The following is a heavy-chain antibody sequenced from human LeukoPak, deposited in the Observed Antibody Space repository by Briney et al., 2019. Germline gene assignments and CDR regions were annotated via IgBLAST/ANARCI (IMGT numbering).Heavy chain of an antibody. CDR2: SSWDGYNT. J-gene: IGHJ3*02. Sequence: GGSLRLSCAASGFTFDDYDMHWVRHAPGKGLEWVSLSSWDGYNTYYADSVKGRFTISRDNSKNSLYLKVNSLSAEDTPLYYWAKAREIVWYDRRDGAFDIWGQGTMFTVSS. CDR3: AKAREIVWYDRRDGAFDI. V-gene: IGHV3-43D*04. CDR1: GFTFDDYD. D-gene: IGHD3-22*01.